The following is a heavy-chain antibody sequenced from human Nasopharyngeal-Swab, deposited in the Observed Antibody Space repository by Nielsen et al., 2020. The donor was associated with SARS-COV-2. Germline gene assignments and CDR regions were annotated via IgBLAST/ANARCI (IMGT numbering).Heavy chain of an antibody. CDR3: ARQRAQQPYYYYYYMDV. CDR1: GYSFTSYW. D-gene: IGHD6-13*01. CDR2: IDPSDSYT. J-gene: IGHJ6*03. Sequence: GGSLRLSCKVSGYSFTSYWISWVRQMPGKGLEWMGRIDPSDSYTNYSPSFQGHVTISADKSNSTAYPQWSSLKASDTAMYYCARQRAQQPYYYYYYMDVWGKGTTVTVSS. V-gene: IGHV5-10-1*01.